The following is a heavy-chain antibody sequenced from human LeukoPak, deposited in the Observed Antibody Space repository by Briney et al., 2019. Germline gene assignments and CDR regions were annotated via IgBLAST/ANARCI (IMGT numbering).Heavy chain of an antibody. CDR1: GFPFDDYA. V-gene: IGHV3-9*01. J-gene: IGHJ3*02. CDR2: ISWNSGSI. D-gene: IGHD1-26*01. Sequence: SLRLSCAASGFPFDDYAMHWVRQAPGKGLEWVSGISWNSGSIGYADSVKGRFTISRDNAKNSLYLQMNSLRAEDTGLYYCAKDKGYSGSSDAFDIWGQGTMVTVSS. CDR3: AKDKGYSGSSDAFDI.